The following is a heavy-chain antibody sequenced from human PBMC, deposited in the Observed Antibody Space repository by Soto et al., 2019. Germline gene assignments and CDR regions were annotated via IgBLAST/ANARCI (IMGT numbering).Heavy chain of an antibody. Sequence: QVQLQQWGAGLLKPSETLSLTCAVYGGSFSGYYWSWIRQPPGKGLEWIGEINHSGSTNYNPSLKRRVTISVDTSKNQFSLMLSSVTAADTAVYYCARDVWYSSNLTWFDPWGQGTLVTVSS. V-gene: IGHV4-34*01. J-gene: IGHJ5*02. CDR2: INHSGST. CDR3: ARDVWYSSNLTWFDP. CDR1: GGSFSGYY. D-gene: IGHD6-13*01.